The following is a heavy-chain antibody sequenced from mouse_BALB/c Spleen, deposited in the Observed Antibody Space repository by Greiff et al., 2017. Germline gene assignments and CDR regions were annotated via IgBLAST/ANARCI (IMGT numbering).Heavy chain of an antibody. CDR1: GFNIKDYY. CDR2: IDPENGNT. CDR3: AYYYGSSLDY. Sequence: EVQLQQSGAELVRPGALVKLSCKASGFNIKDYYMPWVKQRPEQGLEWIGWIDPENGNTIYDPKFQGKASITADTSSNTAYLQLSSLTSEDTAVYYCAYYYGSSLDYWGQGTTLTVSS. D-gene: IGHD1-1*01. J-gene: IGHJ2*01. V-gene: IGHV14-1*02.